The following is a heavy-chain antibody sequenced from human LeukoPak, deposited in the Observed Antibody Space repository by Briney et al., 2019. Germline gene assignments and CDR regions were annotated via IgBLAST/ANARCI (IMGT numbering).Heavy chain of an antibody. V-gene: IGHV4-4*07. CDR1: SDSINSYH. CDR3: ARDDSSRDDSGAYHY. D-gene: IGHD3-22*01. Sequence: KASETLSLTCTVSSDSINSYHWAWIRQAAGKRLEWVGRVHVSGSTNYNPSLRSRVAISLDKSKNQFSLRLSSLTVADTAVYYCARDDSSRDDSGAYHYWRQGIPVTVSS. CDR2: VHVSGST. J-gene: IGHJ4*02.